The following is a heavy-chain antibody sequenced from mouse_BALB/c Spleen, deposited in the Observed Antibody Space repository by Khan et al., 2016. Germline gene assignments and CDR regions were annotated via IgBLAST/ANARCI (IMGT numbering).Heavy chain of an antibody. V-gene: IGHV5-17*02. Sequence: EVKLVESGGGLVQPGGSRKLSCAASGFTFSSFGMHWVRQAPEKGLEWVAFISSGSSAIYYADTVKGRFTISRDNPKNTLFLQMTSRRSEDTAMYYCGRGDYWGQGTTLTVSS. CDR1: GFTFSSFG. CDR3: GRGDY. CDR2: ISSGSSAI. J-gene: IGHJ2*01.